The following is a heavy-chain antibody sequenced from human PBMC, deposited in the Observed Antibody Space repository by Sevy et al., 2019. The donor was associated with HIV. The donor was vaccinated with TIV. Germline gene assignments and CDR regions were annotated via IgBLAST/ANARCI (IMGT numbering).Heavy chain of an antibody. J-gene: IGHJ4*02. Sequence: ASVKVSCKASGYTFSNYAVSWVRQAPGQGLEWLGWISADNGNKKYAQKFQDRVTMTTDTSTSTAYMELRSLRSDDTAVYYCARESRAAGKDYWGQGTLVTVSS. D-gene: IGHD6-13*01. CDR1: GYTFSNYA. CDR2: ISADNGNK. CDR3: ARESRAAGKDY. V-gene: IGHV1-18*01.